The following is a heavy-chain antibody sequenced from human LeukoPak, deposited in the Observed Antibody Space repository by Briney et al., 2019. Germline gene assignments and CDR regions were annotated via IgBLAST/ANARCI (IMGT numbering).Heavy chain of an antibody. CDR3: ARRFSPGSLAFDI. J-gene: IGHJ3*02. Sequence: SETLSFTCAVYGGSFSGYYWGWIRQPPGKGLEWIGSIYYSGSTYYNPSLKSRVTISVDTSKNQFSLKLSSVTAADTAVYYCARRFSPGSLAFDIWGQGTMVTVSS. D-gene: IGHD2-15*01. CDR2: IYYSGST. CDR1: GGSFSGYY. V-gene: IGHV4-39*01.